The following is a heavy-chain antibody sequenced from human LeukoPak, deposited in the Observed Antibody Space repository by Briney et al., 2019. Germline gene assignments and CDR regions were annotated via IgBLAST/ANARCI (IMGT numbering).Heavy chain of an antibody. Sequence: PGGSLRLSCAASGFTFSTYDMHWVRQAPGKGLEWVAVIWYDGSNKYYADSVKGRFTISRDNSKNTLYLQMNSLRAEDTAVYYCAREHYSGSGTHLGYWGQGTLVTVSS. V-gene: IGHV3-33*01. CDR2: IWYDGSNK. CDR3: AREHYSGSGTHLGY. CDR1: GFTFSTYD. D-gene: IGHD3-10*01. J-gene: IGHJ4*02.